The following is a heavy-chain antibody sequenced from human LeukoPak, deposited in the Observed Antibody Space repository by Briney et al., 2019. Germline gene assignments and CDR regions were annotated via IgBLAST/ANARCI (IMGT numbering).Heavy chain of an antibody. Sequence: PGGSLRLSCAASGFTFSSYWMSWVRQAPGKGLEWVANIKQDGSEKYYVDSVKGRFTISRDNAKNSLYLQMNSLRAEDTAVYYCARGSSFDGYCTPGACDAGYYDIWGQGTPVIVSS. V-gene: IGHV3-7*01. CDR3: ARGSSFDGYCTPGACDAGYYDI. J-gene: IGHJ4*02. D-gene: IGHD2-8*01. CDR1: GFTFSSYW. CDR2: IKQDGSEK.